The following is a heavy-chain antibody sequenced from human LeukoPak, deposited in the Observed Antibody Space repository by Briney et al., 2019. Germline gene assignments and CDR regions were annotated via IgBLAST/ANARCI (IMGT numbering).Heavy chain of an antibody. CDR2: IIPIFGTA. Sequence: ASVKVSCKATGGTFSSYAISWVQQAPGQGLEWMGGIIPIFGTANYAQKFQGRVTITTDESTSTAYMELSSLRSEDTAVYYCARDLSSGSYYAYWGQGTLATVSS. CDR1: GGTFSSYA. J-gene: IGHJ4*02. D-gene: IGHD1-26*01. CDR3: ARDLSSGSYYAY. V-gene: IGHV1-69*05.